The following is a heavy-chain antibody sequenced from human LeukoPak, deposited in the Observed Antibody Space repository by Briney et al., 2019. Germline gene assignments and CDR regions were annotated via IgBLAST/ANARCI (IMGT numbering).Heavy chain of an antibody. CDR1: GFTFSSSA. CDR2: ISNNGGYT. D-gene: IGHD6-13*01. V-gene: IGHV3-23*01. J-gene: IGHJ4*02. CDR3: AKGQLAPDY. Sequence: GGSLRLSCAASGFTFSSSAMSWVRQAPGKGLEWVSAISNNGGYTYYADSVQGRFTISRDNSKSTLCLQMNSLRAEDTAVYYCAKGQLAPDYWGQGTLVTVSS.